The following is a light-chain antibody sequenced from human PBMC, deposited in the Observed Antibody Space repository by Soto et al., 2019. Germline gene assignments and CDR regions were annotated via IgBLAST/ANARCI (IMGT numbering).Light chain of an antibody. CDR3: QQYGRSPLT. CDR1: QSVSSNF. Sequence: EIVLTQSPGTLSLSPGERATLSCRASQSVSSNFLAWYQQKPGQAPRLLMYGTSTRATGIPDRFSGRGSGTDFTLTISRLEPEDFALYYCQQYGRSPLTCGGGTKVEVK. J-gene: IGKJ4*01. V-gene: IGKV3-20*01. CDR2: GTS.